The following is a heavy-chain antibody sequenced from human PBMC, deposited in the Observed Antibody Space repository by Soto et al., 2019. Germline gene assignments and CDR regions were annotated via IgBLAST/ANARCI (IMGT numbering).Heavy chain of an antibody. D-gene: IGHD5-12*01. CDR2: IYYSGST. CDR3: ARERGYGTNWFEP. J-gene: IGHJ5*02. Sequence: PSETLSLTCTVSGGSISSYYWSWIRQPPGKGLEWIGYIYYSGSTNYNPSLKSRVTISVDTSKNQFSLKLSSVTAADTAVYYCARERGYGTNWFEPWGQGTLVTVSS. CDR1: GGSISSYY. V-gene: IGHV4-59*01.